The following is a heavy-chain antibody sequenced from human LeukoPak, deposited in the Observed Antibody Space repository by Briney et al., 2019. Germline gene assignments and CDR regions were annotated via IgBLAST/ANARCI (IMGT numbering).Heavy chain of an antibody. CDR2: INHSGST. CDR3: ARPHGSGSYYRHYYYYMDV. D-gene: IGHD3-10*01. J-gene: IGHJ6*03. CDR1: GGSFSGYY. Sequence: PSETLSLTCAVYGGSFSGYYWSWIPQPPGKGLEGVGEINHSGSTNYNPSLKSRVTISVDTSKNQFSLKLSSVTAADTAVYYCARPHGSGSYYRHYYYYMDVWGKGTTVAISS. V-gene: IGHV4-34*01.